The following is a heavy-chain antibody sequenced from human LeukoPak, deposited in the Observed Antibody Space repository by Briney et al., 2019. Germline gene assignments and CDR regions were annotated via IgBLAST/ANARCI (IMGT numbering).Heavy chain of an antibody. CDR1: GGSISSSNW. D-gene: IGHD6-13*01. CDR3: ARLAAAGIQHYYGKDV. Sequence: PSETLSLTCAVSGGSISSSNWWSWVRQPPGKGLEWIGEIYHSGSTNYNPSLKSRVTISVDKSKNQFSLKLSSVTAADTAVYYFARLAAAGIQHYYGKDVWGQRNTVTVSS. V-gene: IGHV4-4*02. J-gene: IGHJ6*02. CDR2: IYHSGST.